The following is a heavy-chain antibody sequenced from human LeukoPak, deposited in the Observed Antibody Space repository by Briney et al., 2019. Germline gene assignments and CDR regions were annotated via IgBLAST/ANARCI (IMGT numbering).Heavy chain of an antibody. CDR3: ARVERGYYDILTGYYGGDWFDP. V-gene: IGHV1-18*01. D-gene: IGHD3-9*01. CDR2: ISAYNGNT. Sequence: ASVKVSCKASGYTFTSYGISWVRQAPGQGLEWMGWISAYNGNTNYAQKLQGRVTMTTDTSTSTAYMELRSLRSDDTAVYYCARVERGYYDILTGYYGGDWFDPWGQGTLVTVSS. J-gene: IGHJ5*02. CDR1: GYTFTSYG.